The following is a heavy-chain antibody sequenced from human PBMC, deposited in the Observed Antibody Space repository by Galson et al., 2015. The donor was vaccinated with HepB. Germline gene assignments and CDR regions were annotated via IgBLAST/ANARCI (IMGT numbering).Heavy chain of an antibody. V-gene: IGHV3-23*01. J-gene: IGHJ4*02. CDR2: ITPSGDNT. CDR3: AKVFPEKTDGWYRQALYYFDS. Sequence: SLRLSCAASGFTFSYYAMSWVRQAPGKGLEWVSAITPSGDNTFSADSMKGRFIISRDNSQNTLFLQLNSLRPDDTAIYFCAKVFPEKTDGWYRQALYYFDSWGQGPRVTVSS. CDR1: GFTFSYYA. D-gene: IGHD6-19*01.